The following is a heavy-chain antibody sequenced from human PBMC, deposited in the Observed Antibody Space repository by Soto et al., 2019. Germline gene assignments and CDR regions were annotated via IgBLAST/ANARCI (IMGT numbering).Heavy chain of an antibody. V-gene: IGHV3-23*01. CDR2: ISGSGSST. CDR1: GFRFSSKA. CDR3: AKENGFQFVNFGASGFDY. J-gene: IGHJ4*02. Sequence: EVQLLESGGGLVQPGGSLRLSCAASGFRFSSKAMSWVRQAPGKGLEWVSIISGSGSSTYYTDSLKGRFTISRDNSKNMVHLEMNYLRAEDTAVYYCAKENGFQFVNFGASGFDYWGQGSLVSVSS. D-gene: IGHD6-6*01.